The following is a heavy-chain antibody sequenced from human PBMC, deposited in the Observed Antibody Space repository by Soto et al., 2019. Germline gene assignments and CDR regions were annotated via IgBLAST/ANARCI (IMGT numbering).Heavy chain of an antibody. J-gene: IGHJ4*02. CDR1: GFTFSSYS. D-gene: IGHD1-1*01. CDR2: ISSSSSYI. CDR3: ARDRPTGTPFDY. V-gene: IGHV3-21*01. Sequence: EVQLVESGGGLVKPGGSLRLSCAASGFTFSSYSMNWVRQAPGKGLEWVSSISSSSSYIYYADSVKGRFTISRDNAKNSLYLQMNSLRAEDTAVYYCARDRPTGTPFDYWGQGTLVTVSS.